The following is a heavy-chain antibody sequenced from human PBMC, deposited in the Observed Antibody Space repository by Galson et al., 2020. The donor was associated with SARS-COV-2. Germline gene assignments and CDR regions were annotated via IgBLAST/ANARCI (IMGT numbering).Heavy chain of an antibody. D-gene: IGHD4-4*01. CDR2: IKSKTDGGTT. J-gene: IGHJ6*03. V-gene: IGHV3-15*01. Sequence: GGSLRLSCAASGFTFSNAWMSWVRQAPGKGLEWVGRIKSKTDGGTTDYAAPVKGRFTISRDDSKNTLYLQMNSLKTEDTAVYYCTTEPDRTLQFYDYYYYYYMDVWGKGTTVTVSS. CDR3: TTEPDRTLQFYDYYYYYYMDV. CDR1: GFTFSNAW.